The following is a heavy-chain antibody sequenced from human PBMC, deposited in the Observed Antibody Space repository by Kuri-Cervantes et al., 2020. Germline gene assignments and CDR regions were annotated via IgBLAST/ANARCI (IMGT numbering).Heavy chain of an antibody. Sequence: ASVKVSCKASGYTFTGYYIHWVRQAPGQGLEWMGWINPNSGGTNYAQKFQGRVTMTRDTSISTAYMELSRLRSDDTAVYYCARVIRSWGGNYYYYSMDVWGQGTTVTVSS. D-gene: IGHD7-27*01. V-gene: IGHV1-2*02. CDR3: ARVIRSWGGNYYYYSMDV. CDR2: INPNSGGT. CDR1: GYTFTGYY. J-gene: IGHJ6*02.